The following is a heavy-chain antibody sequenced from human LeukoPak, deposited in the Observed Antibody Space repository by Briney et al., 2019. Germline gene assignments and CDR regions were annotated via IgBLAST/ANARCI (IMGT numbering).Heavy chain of an antibody. J-gene: IGHJ5*02. V-gene: IGHV4-31*03. CDR2: IYYSGST. Sequence: SETLSLTCTVSGGSISSGGYYWSWIRQHPGKGLEWIGYIYYSGSTYYKPSLKSRVTISVDTSKNQFSPQLSSVTAADTAVYYCARGYDFSSGYLNWFDPWGQGTLVTVYS. CDR3: ARGYDFSSGYLNWFDP. D-gene: IGHD3-3*01. CDR1: GGSISSGGYY.